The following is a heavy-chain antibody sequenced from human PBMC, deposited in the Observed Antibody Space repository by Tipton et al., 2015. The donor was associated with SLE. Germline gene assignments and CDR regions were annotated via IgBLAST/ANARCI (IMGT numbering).Heavy chain of an antibody. V-gene: IGHV4-34*09. CDR1: GGSFSGYY. CDR3: ARGGIAAAGTIDY. Sequence: TLSLTCAVYGGSFSGYYWSWIRQPPGKGLEWIGEINHSGSTNYNPSLKSRVTISVDTSKNQFSLKLSSVTAADTAVYYCARGGIAAAGTIDYWGQGTLVTVSS. J-gene: IGHJ4*02. CDR2: INHSGST. D-gene: IGHD6-13*01.